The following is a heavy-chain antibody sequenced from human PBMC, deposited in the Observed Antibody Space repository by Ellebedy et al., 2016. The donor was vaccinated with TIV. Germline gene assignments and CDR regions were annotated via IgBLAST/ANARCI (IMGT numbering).Heavy chain of an antibody. CDR3: ARHELGENAAFDF. J-gene: IGHJ4*02. Sequence: GESLKISXQGSGYDFATYWITWVRQMPGKGLEWMGRIDPSDSDLKYSPSFQGRATISVDKSISTAYLQWSSLKASDTAIYYCARHELGENAAFDFWGQGTLVTVSS. CDR2: IDPSDSDL. V-gene: IGHV5-10-1*01. D-gene: IGHD7-27*01. CDR1: GYDFATYW.